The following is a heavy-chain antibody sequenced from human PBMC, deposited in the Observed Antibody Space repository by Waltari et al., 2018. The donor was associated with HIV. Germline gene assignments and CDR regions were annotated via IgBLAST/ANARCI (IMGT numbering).Heavy chain of an antibody. CDR2: IYTRGST. CDR1: GGSISSGSYY. V-gene: IGHV4-61*02. J-gene: IGHJ3*02. D-gene: IGHD3-16*02. CDR3: ARATDSQLSGDAFDI. Sequence: QVQLQESGPGLVKPSQTLSLTCTVSGGSISSGSYYWSWIRQPAGKGLEWIGRIYTRGSTSYSPSRKSRVTISVDTSKTQFSRKLSSVTAADTAVYYCARATDSQLSGDAFDIWGQGTMVTVSS.